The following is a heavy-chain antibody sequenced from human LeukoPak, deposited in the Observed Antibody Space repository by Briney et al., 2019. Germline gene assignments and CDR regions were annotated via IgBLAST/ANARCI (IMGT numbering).Heavy chain of an antibody. CDR1: GYTFTGYY. J-gene: IGHJ4*02. CDR2: INPNSGGT. CDR3: ARGGGRYSSSWEIDY. D-gene: IGHD6-13*01. V-gene: IGHV1-2*02. Sequence: GASVKVSCKASGYTFTGYYMHWVRQAPGQGLEWMGWINPNSGGTNYAQKFQGRVTMTRDTSISTAYTDLSSLRSDDTAVYYCARGGGRYSSSWEIDYWGRGTLVTVSS.